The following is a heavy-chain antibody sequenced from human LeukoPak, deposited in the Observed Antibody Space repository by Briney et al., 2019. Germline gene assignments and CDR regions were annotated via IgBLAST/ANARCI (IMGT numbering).Heavy chain of an antibody. V-gene: IGHV3-23*01. CDR2: FSGSGDRT. J-gene: IGHJ4*02. Sequence: GGSLRLSCAASGFTFSNYAMSWVRQAPGKGLEWISAFSGSGDRTYYAGSVKGRFTISRDNSKNIVYLRMNSLRAEDTAVYFCANSRGYGSGNLWGQGTLVTVSS. CDR3: ANSRGYGSGNL. D-gene: IGHD3-10*01. CDR1: GFTFSNYA.